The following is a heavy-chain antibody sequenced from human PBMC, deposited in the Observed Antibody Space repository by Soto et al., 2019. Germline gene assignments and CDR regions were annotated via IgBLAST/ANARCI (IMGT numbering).Heavy chain of an antibody. D-gene: IGHD6-13*01. Sequence: ASVKVSCKASGYTFTSYYMHWVRQAPGQGLEWMGIINPSGGSTSYAQKFQGRVTMTRDTSTSTVYMELSSLRSEDTAVYYCARAARIAAAGTWFDPWGQGTLVTVSS. CDR3: ARAARIAAAGTWFDP. V-gene: IGHV1-46*01. J-gene: IGHJ5*02. CDR2: INPSGGST. CDR1: GYTFTSYY.